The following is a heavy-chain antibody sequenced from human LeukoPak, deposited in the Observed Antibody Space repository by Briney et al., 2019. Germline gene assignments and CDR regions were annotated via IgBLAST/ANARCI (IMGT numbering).Heavy chain of an antibody. V-gene: IGHV3-30*02. J-gene: IGHJ6*03. CDR2: IRYDGSNK. CDR1: GFTFSSYG. Sequence: PGGSLRLSCAASGFTFSSYGMHWVRQAPGKGLEWVAFIRYDGSNKYYADSVKGRFTISRDNSKNTLYLQMNSLRAEDTAVYYCAKDASIVVLPAAAVYYYYMDVWGKGTTVTVSS. D-gene: IGHD2-2*01. CDR3: AKDASIVVLPAAAVYYYYMDV.